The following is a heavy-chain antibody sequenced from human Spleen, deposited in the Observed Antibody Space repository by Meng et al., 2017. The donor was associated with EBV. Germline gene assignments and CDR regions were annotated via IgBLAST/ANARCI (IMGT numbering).Heavy chain of an antibody. Sequence: QLQLQESGPGLVKPSXTLSLTCTFSGGSISSSDYYWGWIRQSPGKGLEWIGSISYSGSTYYNTPLKSRVTISVDTSKNQFSLKLTSVTAADTAVYYCARAWYSSSWTEYFQHLGQGTLGTVSS. V-gene: IGHV4-39*07. CDR3: ARAWYSSSWTEYFQH. J-gene: IGHJ1*01. D-gene: IGHD6-13*01. CDR1: GGSISSSDYY. CDR2: ISYSGST.